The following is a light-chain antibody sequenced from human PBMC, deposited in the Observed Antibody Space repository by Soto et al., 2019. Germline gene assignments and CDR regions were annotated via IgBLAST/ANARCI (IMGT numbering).Light chain of an antibody. CDR1: QSVSSN. J-gene: IGKJ5*01. V-gene: IGKV3-15*01. Sequence: EIVMTQSPATLSVSPGERATLSSRASQSVSSNLAWYQQKPGQAPRLLIYGASTRATGIPARFSGSGSGTEFTLTISSLQSEDFAVYYWQQYNNWPPTFGQGTRLEIK. CDR2: GAS. CDR3: QQYNNWPPT.